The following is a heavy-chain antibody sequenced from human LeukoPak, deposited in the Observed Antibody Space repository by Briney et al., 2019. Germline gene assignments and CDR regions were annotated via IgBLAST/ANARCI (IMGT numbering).Heavy chain of an antibody. CDR2: ISSSGSII. J-gene: IGHJ6*02. Sequence: SGGSLRLSCAASGFTFSDYYMSWIRQAPGKGLEWVSYISSSGSIIYYADSVKGRFTISRDNAKNSLYLQMNSLRAEDTAVYYCARDSYGSGSYRCYYGMDVWGQGTTVTVSS. CDR1: GFTFSDYY. CDR3: ARDSYGSGSYRCYYGMDV. D-gene: IGHD3-10*01. V-gene: IGHV3-11*01.